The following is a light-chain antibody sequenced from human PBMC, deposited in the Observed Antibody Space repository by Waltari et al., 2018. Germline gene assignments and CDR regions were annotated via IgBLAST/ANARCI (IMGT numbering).Light chain of an antibody. CDR2: GAS. CDR3: QQYNTWPPNYT. Sequence: EIVMTQSPATLSVSPGERAVLSCRASQGVKTNLAWYQQKPGQAPRVLVYGASRRARGVPDRFSGSGSETEFTLTISSLQSEDFAVYYCQQYNTWPPNYTFGQGTKLEIK. V-gene: IGKV3-15*01. CDR1: QGVKTN. J-gene: IGKJ2*01.